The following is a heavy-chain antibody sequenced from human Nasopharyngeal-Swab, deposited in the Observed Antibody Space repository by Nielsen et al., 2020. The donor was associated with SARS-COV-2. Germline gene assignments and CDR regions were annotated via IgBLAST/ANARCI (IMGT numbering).Heavy chain of an antibody. CDR2: IYYSGST. Sequence: LTCTVSGGSISSSSYYWGWIRQPPGKGLEWIGSIYYSGSTYYNPSLKSRVTISVDTSKNQFSLKLSSVTAADTAVYYCARHWDLAAAQWFDPWGQGTLVTVSS. V-gene: IGHV4-39*01. CDR3: ARHWDLAAAQWFDP. D-gene: IGHD6-13*01. J-gene: IGHJ5*02. CDR1: GGSISSSSYY.